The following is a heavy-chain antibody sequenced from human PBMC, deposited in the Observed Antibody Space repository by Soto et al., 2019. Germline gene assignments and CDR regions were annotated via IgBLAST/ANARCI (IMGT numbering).Heavy chain of an antibody. CDR1: GGSFSGHY. D-gene: IGHD6-13*01. J-gene: IGHJ2*01. CDR2: INHSGST. V-gene: IGHV4-34*01. CDR3: ARGHSPWYFDL. Sequence: QVQLQQWGAGLLKPSETLSLTCAVYGGSFSGHYWSWIRQPPGKGLEWIGEINHSGSTNYNPSLKSQVTISVDTSKTQCFLKLSSVTAADTAVYDCARGHSPWYFDLWGRGTLVTFAS.